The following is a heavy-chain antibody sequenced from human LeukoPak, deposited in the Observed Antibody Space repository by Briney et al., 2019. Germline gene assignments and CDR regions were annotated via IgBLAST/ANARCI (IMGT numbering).Heavy chain of an antibody. V-gene: IGHV4-31*03. CDR3: ARVPRSYYYYYYMDV. CDR2: IYYSGST. J-gene: IGHJ6*03. Sequence: SETLSLTCTVSGGSISSGGYYWSWIRQHPGKGLEWIGYIYYSGSTYYNPSLKSRVTISVDTSKNQFSLKLSSVTAADTAVYYCARVPRSYYYYYYMDVWGKGTTVTVSS. CDR1: GGSISSGGYY.